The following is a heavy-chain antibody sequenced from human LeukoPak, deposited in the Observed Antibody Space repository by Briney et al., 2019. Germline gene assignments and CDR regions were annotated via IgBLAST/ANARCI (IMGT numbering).Heavy chain of an antibody. Sequence: SETLSLTCAVYGGSFSGYYWSWIRQPPGKGLEWIGEINHSGSTNYNPSLKSRVTISVDTSQNQFSLKLSSVAAADTAVYYCGGNYYDSSFRIPYFHYWGQGTLVTVSS. V-gene: IGHV4-34*01. J-gene: IGHJ4*02. CDR2: INHSGST. CDR1: GGSFSGYY. D-gene: IGHD3-22*01. CDR3: GGNYYDSSFRIPYFHY.